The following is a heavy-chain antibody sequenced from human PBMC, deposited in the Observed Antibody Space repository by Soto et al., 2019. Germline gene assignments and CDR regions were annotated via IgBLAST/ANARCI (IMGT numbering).Heavy chain of an antibody. CDR2: IIPIFGTA. CDR1: GGTFSSYA. CDR3: AREGGSGNYRYYAMDV. D-gene: IGHD3-10*01. J-gene: IGHJ6*02. V-gene: IGHV1-69*12. Sequence: QVQLVQSGAQVKKPGSSVKVSCKASGGTFSSYAISWVRQAPGQGLEWMGGIIPIFGTANYAQKFQGRVTITADESTSTAYMELSSLRSEDTAVYYCAREGGSGNYRYYAMDVWGQGTTVTVSS.